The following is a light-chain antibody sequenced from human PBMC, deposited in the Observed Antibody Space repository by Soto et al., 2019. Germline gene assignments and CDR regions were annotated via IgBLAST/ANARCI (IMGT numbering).Light chain of an antibody. CDR2: GAS. CDR1: QSVNSDY. V-gene: IGKV3-20*01. CDR3: QQYGRLPYT. Sequence: DIVLTQSPGTLSLSPGERATLSCRASQSVNSDYLVWYQQKPDQAPRLLIYGASSRATGIPDRFSGSGSGTDFTLTISRLEPEDFAVYYCQQYGRLPYTFGPGTNLQIK. J-gene: IGKJ2*01.